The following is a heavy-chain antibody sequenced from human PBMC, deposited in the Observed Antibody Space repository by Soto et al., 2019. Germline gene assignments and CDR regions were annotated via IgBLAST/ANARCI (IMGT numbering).Heavy chain of an antibody. D-gene: IGHD3-3*01. CDR3: AKSLKIFGLATTRSGPLDS. Sequence: EVQLLESGGGLVQPGGSLRLSCAASGFRFSSYAMSWVRQAPGKGLEWVSGISWNSGNIGYADSVKGRFTIARDNAKNSLYLEMNSLRGEDTALYYCAKSLKIFGLATTRSGPLDSWGQGALVTVSS. J-gene: IGHJ4*02. CDR2: ISWNSGNI. V-gene: IGHV3-9*01. CDR1: GFRFSSYA.